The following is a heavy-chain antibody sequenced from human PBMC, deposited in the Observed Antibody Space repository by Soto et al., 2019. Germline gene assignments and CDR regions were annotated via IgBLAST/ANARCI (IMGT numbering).Heavy chain of an antibody. Sequence: EVQLVESGGGLVKPGGSLRLSCAASGFTFSSYSMNWVRQAPGKGLEWVSSISSSSSYIYYADSVKGRFTISRDNAKNSLYLQMNSLRDEDTAVYYCARGGVGIWGYNPGVSWGQGTLVTVSS. CDR3: ARGGVGIWGYNPGVS. J-gene: IGHJ5*02. D-gene: IGHD2-8*01. V-gene: IGHV3-21*01. CDR1: GFTFSSYS. CDR2: ISSSSSYI.